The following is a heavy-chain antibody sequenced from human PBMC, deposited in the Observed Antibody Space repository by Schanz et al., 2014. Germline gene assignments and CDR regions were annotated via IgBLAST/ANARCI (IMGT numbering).Heavy chain of an antibody. J-gene: IGHJ4*02. CDR2: IGVDGTTT. Sequence: VQVVQSGGGLVKPGGSLRLSCAASGFTFSSYAMSWVRQAPGKGLEWVSVIGVDGTTTYYADSVKGRFTISRDNSKNTLYLQMNSLRVEDTAVYYCAKTLFPGGTQTFGNWGRGTLVTVSS. CDR3: AKTLFPGGTQTFGN. D-gene: IGHD2-8*02. V-gene: IGHV3-23*04. CDR1: GFTFSSYA.